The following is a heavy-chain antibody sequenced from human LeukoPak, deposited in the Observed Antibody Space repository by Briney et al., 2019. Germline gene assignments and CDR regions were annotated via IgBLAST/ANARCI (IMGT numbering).Heavy chain of an antibody. CDR1: GGSMTGYY. V-gene: IGHV4-59*08. CDR3: ARHEGVYYDYSGYYYGGAFDI. D-gene: IGHD3-22*01. J-gene: IGHJ3*02. CDR2: INHSGST. Sequence: SETLSLTCTVSGGSMTGYYWSWIRQPKGKGLEWIGYINHSGSTNYKPSLKSRVTISVDTSKNQFSLKLNSVTAADTAVYYCARHEGVYYDYSGYYYGGAFDIWGQGTMVTVSS.